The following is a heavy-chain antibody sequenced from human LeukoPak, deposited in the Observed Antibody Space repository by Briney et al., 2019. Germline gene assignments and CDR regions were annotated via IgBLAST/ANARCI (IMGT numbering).Heavy chain of an antibody. V-gene: IGHV3-30*02. CDR3: AKGWELLGAFDY. CDR2: IRYDGSNK. CDR1: GFTFSNYG. D-gene: IGHD1-26*01. J-gene: IGHJ4*02. Sequence: PGGSLRLSCAASGFTFSNYGMHWVRQAPGKGLEWVAFIRYDGSNKYSADSVKGRFTISRDNSKNTLYLQMNSLRAEDTAVYYCAKGWELLGAFDYWGQGTLVTVSS.